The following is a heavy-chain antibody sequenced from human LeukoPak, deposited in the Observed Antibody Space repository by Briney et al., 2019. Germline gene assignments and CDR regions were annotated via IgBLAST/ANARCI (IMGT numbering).Heavy chain of an antibody. CDR3: AKDLYSSGPYYFDY. D-gene: IGHD6-19*01. V-gene: IGHV3-9*01. J-gene: IGHJ4*02. Sequence: GGSLRLSCGASGFTFSSYAMHWVRQAPGKGLEWVSGISWNSGSIGYADSVKGRFTISRDNTKNSLYLQMNSLRAEDTALYYCAKDLYSSGPYYFDYWGQGTLVTVSS. CDR2: ISWNSGSI. CDR1: GFTFSSYA.